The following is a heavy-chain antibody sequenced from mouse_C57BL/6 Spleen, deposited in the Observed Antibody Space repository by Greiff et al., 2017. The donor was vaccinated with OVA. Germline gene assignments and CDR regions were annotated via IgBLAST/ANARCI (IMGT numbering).Heavy chain of an antibody. CDR2: IYPGSGST. V-gene: IGHV1-55*01. CDR1: GYTFTSYW. J-gene: IGHJ4*01. D-gene: IGHD4-1*01. Sequence: QVQLQQPGAELVKPGASVKMSCKASGYTFTSYWITWVKQRPGQGLEWIGDIYPGSGSTNYNEKFKSKATLTVEKSSSTAYMQLSSLTTEDSSVYYCARVGLGRHYYAMDYWGQGTSVTVSS. CDR3: ARVGLGRHYYAMDY.